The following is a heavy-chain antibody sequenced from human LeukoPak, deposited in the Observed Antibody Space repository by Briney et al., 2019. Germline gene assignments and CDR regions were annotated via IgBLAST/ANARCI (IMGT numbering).Heavy chain of an antibody. CDR2: INPNSGGT. D-gene: IGHD2-8*01. V-gene: IGHV1-2*02. CDR3: TRDWAYCSNGVCTKDAFDI. CDR1: GYTCTGYY. Sequence: GASVKVSCKASGYTCTGYYMHWVRQAPGQGLEWVGWINPNSGGTKYAQKFQGRVTMTRDTSISTAYMELSRLTSDDTAVYYCTRDWAYCSNGVCTKDAFDIWGRGTMVTVSS. J-gene: IGHJ3*02.